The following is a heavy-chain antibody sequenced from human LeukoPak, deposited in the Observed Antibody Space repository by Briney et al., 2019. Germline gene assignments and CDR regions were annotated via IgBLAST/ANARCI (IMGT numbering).Heavy chain of an antibody. D-gene: IGHD1-26*01. Sequence: GGSLRLSCAASEFTFSTCGMHWVRQAPGKGLEWVAFIRYDGSNKSYADSVKGRFTISRDNSKNTLYLQMNSLRAEDTAVYYCAKENSGSLTTPLDYWGQGTLVTVSS. V-gene: IGHV3-30*02. CDR3: AKENSGSLTTPLDY. CDR1: EFTFSTCG. CDR2: IRYDGSNK. J-gene: IGHJ4*02.